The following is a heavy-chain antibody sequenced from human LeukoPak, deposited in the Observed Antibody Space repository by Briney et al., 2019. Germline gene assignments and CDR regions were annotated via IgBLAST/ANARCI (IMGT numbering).Heavy chain of an antibody. CDR2: ISWNSGYI. CDR3: AKVRGTYSSGYFFDY. D-gene: IGHD6-19*01. V-gene: IGHV3-9*01. Sequence: AGGSLRLSCAASGFTFGNYALHWVRQAPGRGLEWLSIISWNSGYIGYADSVKGRFTISRDNAKKSLDLQMNSLRAEDTAFYYCAKVRGTYSSGYFFDYWGQGTLVTVSS. J-gene: IGHJ4*02. CDR1: GFTFGNYA.